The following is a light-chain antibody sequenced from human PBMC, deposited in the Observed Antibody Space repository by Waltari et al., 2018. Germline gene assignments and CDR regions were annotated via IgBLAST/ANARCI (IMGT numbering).Light chain of an antibody. V-gene: IGKV1-39*01. J-gene: IGKJ3*01. CDR3: QQRYSTPFT. CDR1: QSISSY. CDR2: AAS. Sequence: DIHMTQSPSSLSASVGDRVTITCRAGQSISSYLNWYQQKPGKAPKLVIYAASSFQSRVQSRFSGSGSGTDFTLTISSLQPEDIATYYCQQRYSTPFTFGPGTTVDIK.